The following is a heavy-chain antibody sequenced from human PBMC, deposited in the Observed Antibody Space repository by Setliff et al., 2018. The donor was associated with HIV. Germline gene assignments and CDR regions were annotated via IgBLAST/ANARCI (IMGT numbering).Heavy chain of an antibody. V-gene: IGHV5-51*01. CDR2: IYPGDSDT. CDR3: ARQHSSGWFNDYDYMDV. J-gene: IGHJ6*03. Sequence: PGESLKISCKGSGYSFTSYWIGWVRQMPGKGLEWMGIIYPGDSDTRYSPSFQGQVTISADKSISTAYLQWSSLKASDTAMYYCARQHSSGWFNDYDYMDVWVKGTTVTVSS. D-gene: IGHD6-19*01. CDR1: GYSFTSYW.